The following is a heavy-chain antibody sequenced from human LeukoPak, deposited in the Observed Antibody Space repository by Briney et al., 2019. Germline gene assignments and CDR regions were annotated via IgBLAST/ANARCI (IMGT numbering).Heavy chain of an antibody. D-gene: IGHD1-26*01. Sequence: PGGSLRLSCAASGFTFSSYSMNWVRQAPGKGLEWVSSISSSSSYIYYADSVKGRFTISRDNAKNSLYLQMNSLRAEDTAVYHCARASQSHRSGSYPANWGQGTLVTVSS. CDR3: ARASQSHRSGSYPAN. CDR2: ISSSSSYI. V-gene: IGHV3-21*01. J-gene: IGHJ4*02. CDR1: GFTFSSYS.